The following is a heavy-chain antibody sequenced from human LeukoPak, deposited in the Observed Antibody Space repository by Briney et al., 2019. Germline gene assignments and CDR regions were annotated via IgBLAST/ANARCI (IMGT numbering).Heavy chain of an antibody. Sequence: ASVKVSCKASGYTLSDYYLLWMRQAPGQGLEWMGWIHPNSGGTTYAQKFQGRVTLTRDTSISTAYMDLSGLTSDDTAVYYCTREDYWGQGTLVTVSS. CDR2: IHPNSGGT. CDR1: GYTLSDYY. V-gene: IGHV1-2*02. J-gene: IGHJ4*02. CDR3: TREDY.